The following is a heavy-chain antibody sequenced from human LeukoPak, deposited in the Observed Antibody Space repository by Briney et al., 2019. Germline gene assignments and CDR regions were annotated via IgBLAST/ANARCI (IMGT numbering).Heavy chain of an antibody. CDR3: AITGTTGWFDP. CDR2: MYYSVNI. D-gene: IGHD1-20*01. Sequence: SETLSLTCTVSGGSISSSSYYWGWIRQSPGKGLEWIGRMYYSVNIYYNPSLKGRVTISVDTSKDQFSLKLSSVTAADTAVYYCAITGTTGWFDPWGQGTLVTVSS. J-gene: IGHJ5*02. CDR1: GGSISSSSYY. V-gene: IGHV4-39*01.